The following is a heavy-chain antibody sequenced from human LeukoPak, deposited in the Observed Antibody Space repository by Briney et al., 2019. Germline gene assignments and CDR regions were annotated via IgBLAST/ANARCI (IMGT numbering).Heavy chain of an antibody. CDR1: GGTFSSYA. V-gene: IGHV1-69*06. J-gene: IGHJ4*02. CDR3: ARQGYGGHSRGAAAY. CDR2: IIPIFGTA. Sequence: ASVKVSCKASGGTFSSYAISWVRQAPGQGLEWMGGIIPIFGTANYAQKFQGRVTITADKSTSTAYMELSSLRSDDTAVYYCARQGYGGHSRGAAAYWGQGTLVTVSS. D-gene: IGHD4-23*01.